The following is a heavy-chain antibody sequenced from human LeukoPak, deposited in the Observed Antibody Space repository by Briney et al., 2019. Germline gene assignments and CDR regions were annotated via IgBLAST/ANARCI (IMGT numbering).Heavy chain of an antibody. D-gene: IGHD2-15*01. J-gene: IGHJ6*03. CDR1: GFTFSSYE. CDR2: ISSSGSTI. CDR3: AKDNCSGGSCYYYYYYMDV. V-gene: IGHV3-48*03. Sequence: GGSLRLSCAASGFTFSSYEMNWVRQAPGKGLEWVSYISSSGSTIYYADSVKGRFTISRDNSKNTLYLQMNSLRAEDTAVYYCAKDNCSGGSCYYYYYYMDVWGKGTTVTISS.